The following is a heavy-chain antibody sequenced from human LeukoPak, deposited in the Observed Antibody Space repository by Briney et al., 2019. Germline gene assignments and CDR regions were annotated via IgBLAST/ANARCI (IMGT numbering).Heavy chain of an antibody. J-gene: IGHJ4*02. CDR2: IIPVVGT. V-gene: IGHV1-69*02. Sequence: ASVKVSCKASGGTFTIHTITWVRQAPGQGLEWMGGIIPVVGTHYAQKFQGRVTITADKSTSTAYMELSSLRSDDTAVYYCANDDTSGYYQAWGQGTLVTVSS. D-gene: IGHD3-22*01. CDR1: GGTFTIHT. CDR3: ANDDTSGYYQA.